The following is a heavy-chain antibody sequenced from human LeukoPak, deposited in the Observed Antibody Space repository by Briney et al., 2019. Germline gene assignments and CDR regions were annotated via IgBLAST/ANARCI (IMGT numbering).Heavy chain of an antibody. CDR2: ISSGAGTT. CDR3: AKDLEQSYSGWSASYDA. J-gene: IGHJ5*02. Sequence: GGSLRLSCAASGFTFSTYAMSWVRQVPGKRLEWVSAISSGAGTTGYADSVKGRFTTSRVNSKSTISLQMNSLRVEDTAVYYCAKDLEQSYSGWSASYDAWGQGTLVTVSS. CDR1: GFTFSTYA. V-gene: IGHV3-23*01. D-gene: IGHD6-19*01.